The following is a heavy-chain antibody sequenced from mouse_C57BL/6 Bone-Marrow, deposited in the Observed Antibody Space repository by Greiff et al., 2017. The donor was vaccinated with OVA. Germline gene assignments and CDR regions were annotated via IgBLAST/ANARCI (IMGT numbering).Heavy chain of an antibody. CDR3: ARDGVRDYFDY. J-gene: IGHJ2*01. Sequence: EVMLVESEGGLVQPGSSMKLSCTASGFTFSDYYMAWVRQVPEKGLEWVANINYDGSSTYYLDSLKSRFIISRDNAKNILYLQMSSLKSEDTAMYYCARDGVRDYFDYWGQGTTLTVSS. CDR2: INYDGSST. CDR1: GFTFSDYY. D-gene: IGHD2-2*01. V-gene: IGHV5-16*01.